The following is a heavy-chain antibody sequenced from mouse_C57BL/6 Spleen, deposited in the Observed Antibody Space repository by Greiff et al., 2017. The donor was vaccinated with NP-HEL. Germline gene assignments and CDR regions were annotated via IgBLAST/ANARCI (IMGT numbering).Heavy chain of an antibody. CDR2: IDPSDSYT. CDR1: GYTFTSYW. Sequence: QVQLQQSGAELVMPGASVKLSCKASGYTFTSYWMHWVKQRPGQGLEWIGEIDPSDSYTNYNQKFKGKSTLTVDKSSSTAYMQLSSLTSEDSAVYYCARRYGSSYYFDYWGQGTTLTVSS. D-gene: IGHD1-1*01. J-gene: IGHJ2*01. V-gene: IGHV1-69*01. CDR3: ARRYGSSYYFDY.